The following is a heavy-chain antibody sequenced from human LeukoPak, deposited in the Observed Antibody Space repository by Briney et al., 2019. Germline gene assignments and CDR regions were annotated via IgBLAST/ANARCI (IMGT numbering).Heavy chain of an antibody. D-gene: IGHD3-16*01. CDR1: GGSSSSYY. V-gene: IGHV4-59*01. CDR3: AREAWGSYYSDY. J-gene: IGHJ4*02. CDR2: IYYSGST. Sequence: SETLSLTCTVSGGSSSSYYWSWIRQPPGKGLEWIGYIYYSGSTNYNPSLKSRVTISVDTSKNQFSLKLSSVTAADTAVYYCAREAWGSYYSDYWGQGTLVTVSS.